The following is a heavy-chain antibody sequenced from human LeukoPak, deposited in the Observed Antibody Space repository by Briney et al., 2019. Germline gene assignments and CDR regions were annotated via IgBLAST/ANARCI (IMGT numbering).Heavy chain of an antibody. V-gene: IGHV1-69*13. CDR1: GYTFTSYY. D-gene: IGHD1-26*01. J-gene: IGHJ4*02. CDR3: AIFSGSGGY. Sequence: ASVKVSCKASGYTFTSYYMHWVRQAPGQGLEWMGGIIPIFGTANYAQKFQGRVTITADESTSTAYMELSSLRSEDTAVYYCAIFSGSGGYWGQGTLVTVSS. CDR2: IIPIFGTA.